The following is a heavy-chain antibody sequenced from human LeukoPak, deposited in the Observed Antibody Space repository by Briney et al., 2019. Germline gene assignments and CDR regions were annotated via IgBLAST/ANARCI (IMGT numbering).Heavy chain of an antibody. V-gene: IGHV3-74*01. Sequence: GGSLRLSCAASGFTFSSHWMHWVRQTPGKGLVWVSRINTDESKINHADSVKGRFTISRDNAKNSLYLQMNSLRAEDTAVYYCARVVGIAAAGPGGFDPWGQGILVTVSS. D-gene: IGHD6-13*01. CDR3: ARVVGIAAAGPGGFDP. CDR2: INTDESKI. CDR1: GFTFSSHW. J-gene: IGHJ5*02.